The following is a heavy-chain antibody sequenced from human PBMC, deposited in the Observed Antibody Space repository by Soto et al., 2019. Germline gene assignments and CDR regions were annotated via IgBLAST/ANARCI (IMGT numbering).Heavy chain of an antibody. CDR2: IYYSGST. CDR3: ARRLYYDSSGFEGGGMDV. J-gene: IGHJ6*02. Sequence: SETLSLTCTVSGGSISSSSYYWGWIRQPPGKGLEWIGSIYYSGSTYYNPSLKSRVTISVDTSKNQFSLKLSSVTAAGTAVYYCARRLYYDSSGFEGGGMDVWGQGTTVTVSS. D-gene: IGHD3-22*01. V-gene: IGHV4-39*01. CDR1: GGSISSSSYY.